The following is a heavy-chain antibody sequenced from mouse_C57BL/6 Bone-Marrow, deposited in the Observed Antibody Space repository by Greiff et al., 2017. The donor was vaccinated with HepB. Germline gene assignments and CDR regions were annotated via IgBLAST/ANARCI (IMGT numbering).Heavy chain of an antibody. D-gene: IGHD2-1*01. CDR3: ANYGNGRYFDV. V-gene: IGHV1-85*01. CDR1: GYTFTSYD. J-gene: IGHJ1*03. Sequence: QVQLQQSGPELVQPGASLKLSCKASGYTFTSYDINWVKQRPGQGLEWIGWIDTRDGSNKYNEKLKGKATLTVDTSSSTAYMELHSMTSEDSAVYFGANYGNGRYFDVWGTGTTVNVSS. CDR2: IDTRDGSN.